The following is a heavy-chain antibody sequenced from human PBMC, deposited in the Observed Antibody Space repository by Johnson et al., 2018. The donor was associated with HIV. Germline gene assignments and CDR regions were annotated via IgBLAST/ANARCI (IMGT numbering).Heavy chain of an antibody. J-gene: IGHJ3*02. CDR2: ISYDGKNK. V-gene: IGHV3-30*04. Sequence: QVQMVESGGGVVQPGRSLRLSCAASGFTFSRYAMHWVRQAPGKGLEWVTVISYDGKNKYYTDSVKGRFTISRDNSKITLFLLMNSLGTEDTAIYYCARGRKDIAAVDGLDNDGFDMWGQGTMVTVS. CDR1: GFTFSRYA. CDR3: ARGRKDIAAVDGLDNDGFDM. D-gene: IGHD6-13*01.